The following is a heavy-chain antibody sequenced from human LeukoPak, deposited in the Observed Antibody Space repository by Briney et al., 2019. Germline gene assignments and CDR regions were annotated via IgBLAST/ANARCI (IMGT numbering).Heavy chain of an antibody. CDR1: GFTFRTYS. V-gene: IGHV3-48*01. D-gene: IGHD3-3*01. CDR3: ARFLATWDYYYMDV. CDR2: IGGGGSFI. J-gene: IGHJ6*03. Sequence: GGSLRLSCAASGFTFRTYSMNWVRQAPGKGLEWVSHIGGGGSFIYYADSVKGRFTISRDNAKNSVYLQMNSLRVEDTAVYYCARFLATWDYYYMDVWGKGTTVTVSS.